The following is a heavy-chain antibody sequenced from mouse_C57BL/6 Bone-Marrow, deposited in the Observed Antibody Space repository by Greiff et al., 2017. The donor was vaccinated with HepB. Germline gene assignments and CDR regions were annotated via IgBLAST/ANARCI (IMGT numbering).Heavy chain of an antibody. CDR3: ARPIGDY. J-gene: IGHJ4*01. CDR1: GFTFSSYA. Sequence: DVKLVESGGGLVKPGGSLKLSCAASGFTFSSYAMSWVRQTPEKRLEWVATISDGGSYTYYPDNVKGRFTISRDNAKNNLYLQMSHLKSEDTAMYYCARPIGDYWGQGTSVTVSS. V-gene: IGHV5-4*03. CDR2: ISDGGSYT.